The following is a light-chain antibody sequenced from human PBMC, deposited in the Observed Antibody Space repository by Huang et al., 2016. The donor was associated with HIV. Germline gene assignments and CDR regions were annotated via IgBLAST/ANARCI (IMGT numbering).Light chain of an antibody. CDR3: QKSYTTPLT. V-gene: IGKV1-39*01. J-gene: IGKJ4*01. CDR1: QSISAY. Sequence: DIQMTQSPSSLSASVGDRVTITCRASQSISAYLNWYQQKPGKAPKLLIYGASTLQSGVPSRFSGSGSGTDFTLTSNSLQPEDFATYYCQKSYTTPLTFGGGTKVEI. CDR2: GAS.